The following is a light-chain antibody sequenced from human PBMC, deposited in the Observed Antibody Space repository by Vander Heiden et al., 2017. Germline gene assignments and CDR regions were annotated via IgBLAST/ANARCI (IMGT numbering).Light chain of an antibody. J-gene: IGLJ1*01. V-gene: IGLV2-11*01. CDR2: DVS. Sequence: QSALTQPRSVSGSPRQSVTISCTGTSSDVGGYNYVSWYQQLPGKAPKLMIYDVSKRPSGVPDRFSGSKSGNTASLTISGLQAEDEADYYCCSYAGSYTYVFGTGTKVTVL. CDR3: CSYAGSYTYV. CDR1: SSDVGGYNY.